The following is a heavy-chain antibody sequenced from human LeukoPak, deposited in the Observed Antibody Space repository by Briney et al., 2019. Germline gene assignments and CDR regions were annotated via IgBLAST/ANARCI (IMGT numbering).Heavy chain of an antibody. V-gene: IGHV4-59*01. Sequence: PSETLSLTCAVYGGSFSGYYWSWIRQPPGKGLEWIGYIYYSGSTNYNPSLKSRVTISVDTSKNQFSLKLSSVTAADTAVYYCARDLSGVTTDYYYYGMDVWGQGTTVTVSS. D-gene: IGHD4-11*01. CDR2: IYYSGST. J-gene: IGHJ6*02. CDR3: ARDLSGVTTDYYYYGMDV. CDR1: GGSFSGYY.